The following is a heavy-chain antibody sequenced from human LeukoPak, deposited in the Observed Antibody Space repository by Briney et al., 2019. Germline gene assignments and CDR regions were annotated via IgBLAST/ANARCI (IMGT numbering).Heavy chain of an antibody. Sequence: GGSLRLSCAASGFTVSSNYMSWVRQAPGKGLEWVSVIYSGGSTYYADSVKGRFTISRDNSKNKLYLQMNSLRAEDTAVYYCARSRRQWLDFDYWGQGTLVTVSS. V-gene: IGHV3-53*01. CDR2: IYSGGST. J-gene: IGHJ4*02. CDR1: GFTVSSNY. D-gene: IGHD6-19*01. CDR3: ARSRRQWLDFDY.